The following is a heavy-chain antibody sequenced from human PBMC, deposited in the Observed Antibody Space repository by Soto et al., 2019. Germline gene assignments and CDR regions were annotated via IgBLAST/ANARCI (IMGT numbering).Heavy chain of an antibody. D-gene: IGHD5-18*01. CDR2: LNPNSGGT. Sequence: GASVKVSCKTSGYTFTGYYIHWVRPAPLQGLEWMVWLNPNSGGTNSAQKFQGRVTMTRDTYTSTAYMELSRLRSDDTAVYYCARWDTVMVMGHFYYGMDVWCKGTTVTVSS. J-gene: IGHJ6*04. CDR3: ARWDTVMVMGHFYYGMDV. V-gene: IGHV1-2*02. CDR1: GYTFTGYY.